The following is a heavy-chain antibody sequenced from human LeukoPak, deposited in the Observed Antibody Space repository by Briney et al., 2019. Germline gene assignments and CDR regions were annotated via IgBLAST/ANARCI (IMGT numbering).Heavy chain of an antibody. V-gene: IGHV1-46*01. CDR1: GYTFTSYY. J-gene: IGHJ6*02. Sequence: ASVKVSCKASGYTFTSYYMHWVRQAPGQGLEWMGIINPSGGSTSYAQKFQGRVTMTRDTSTSTVYMELSSLRSEDTAVYYCAVSMITFGGVIVMASYYGMDAWGQGTTVTVSS. CDR3: AVSMITFGGVIVMASYYGMDA. CDR2: INPSGGST. D-gene: IGHD3-16*02.